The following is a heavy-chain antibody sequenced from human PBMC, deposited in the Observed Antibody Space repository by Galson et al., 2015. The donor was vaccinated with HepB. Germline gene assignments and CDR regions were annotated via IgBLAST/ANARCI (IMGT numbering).Heavy chain of an antibody. CDR3: ARDSRLVRFVPAASNWFDP. D-gene: IGHD2-2*01. CDR2: INPNSGGT. Sequence: SVKVSCKASGYTFTGYYMHWVRQAPGQGLEWMGRINPNSGGTNYAQKFQGRVTMTRDTSISTAYMELSRLRSDDTAVYYCARDSRLVRFVPAASNWFDPWGQGTLVTVSS. J-gene: IGHJ5*02. V-gene: IGHV1-2*06. CDR1: GYTFTGYY.